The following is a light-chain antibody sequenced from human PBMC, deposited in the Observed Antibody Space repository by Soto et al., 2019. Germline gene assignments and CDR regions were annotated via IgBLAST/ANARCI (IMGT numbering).Light chain of an antibody. Sequence: QSALTQPASVSGSPGQSITISCTGTSSDVGTYNLVSWYQQHPRNAPKLLIFEGSKRRSGVSNRFSGSKSGITASLTISGLQAEDEADYFCCSYAGSRTVVFGGGTKVTVL. CDR2: EGS. CDR3: CSYAGSRTVV. CDR1: SSDVGTYNL. V-gene: IGLV2-23*01. J-gene: IGLJ2*01.